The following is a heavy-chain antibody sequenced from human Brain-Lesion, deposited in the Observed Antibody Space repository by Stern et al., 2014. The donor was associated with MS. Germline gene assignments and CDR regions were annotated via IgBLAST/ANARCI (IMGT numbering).Heavy chain of an antibody. V-gene: IGHV4-4*02. CDR3: ARFPASRPHVFDS. J-gene: IGHJ4*02. CDR2: SDHSGST. Sequence: QLVQSGPGLVKPSGTLSLTCAVSGGSISSSNWWSWVRQSPGKGLEWIGESDHSGSTIYNPSLTSRVTVSDDKSKNRFSLNLRSVPAADTAVYFCARFPASRPHVFDSWGQGTLVTVSS. D-gene: IGHD6-13*01. CDR1: GGSISSSNW.